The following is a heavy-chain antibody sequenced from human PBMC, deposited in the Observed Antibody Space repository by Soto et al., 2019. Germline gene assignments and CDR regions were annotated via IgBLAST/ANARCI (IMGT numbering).Heavy chain of an antibody. D-gene: IGHD3-10*01. Sequence: VAVISYDGSNKYYADSVKGRFTISRDNSKNTLYLQMNSLRAEDTAVYYCARLSYGSGSYYFDYWGQGTLVTVSS. CDR3: ARLSYGSGSYYFDY. J-gene: IGHJ4*02. CDR2: ISYDGSNK. V-gene: IGHV3-30*03.